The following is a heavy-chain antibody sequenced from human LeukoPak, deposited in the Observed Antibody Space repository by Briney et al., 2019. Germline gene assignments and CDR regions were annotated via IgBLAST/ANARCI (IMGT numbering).Heavy chain of an antibody. CDR1: GGSIRSYY. V-gene: IGHV4-4*07. J-gene: IGHJ4*02. CDR2: ITSSGTT. D-gene: IGHD3-10*01. CDR3: ARDYGSGSYEV. Sequence: SETLSLTCTVSGGSIRSYYWNWIRQPAGKGLEWIGRITSSGTTNYNPSLKSRLTVSVDTSKNQFSLRLSSVTAADTAVYYCARDYGSGSYEVWGQGTLVTVSS.